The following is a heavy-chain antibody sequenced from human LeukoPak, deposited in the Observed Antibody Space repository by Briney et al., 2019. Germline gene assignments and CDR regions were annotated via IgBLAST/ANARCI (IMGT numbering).Heavy chain of an antibody. J-gene: IGHJ5*02. V-gene: IGHV5-51*01. Sequence: KSGESLKISCKGSGYSFTSYWIGWVRQMPGKGLEWMGIIYPGDSDTRYSPSFQGQVTISADKSISTAYLQWSSLKASDTAMYYCARVNVVGRGGHNWFDPWGQGTLVTVSS. CDR3: ARVNVVGRGGHNWFDP. CDR1: GYSFTSYW. D-gene: IGHD2-2*01. CDR2: IYPGDSDT.